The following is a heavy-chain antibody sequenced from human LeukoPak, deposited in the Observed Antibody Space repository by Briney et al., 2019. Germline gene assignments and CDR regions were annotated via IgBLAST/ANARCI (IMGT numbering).Heavy chain of an antibody. Sequence: GGSLRLSCAASGFTFSNAWMSWVRQAPGKGLEWVGRIKSKTDGGTTDYAAPVKDRFTISRDDSKNTLYLQMNSLNTEDTAVYYCTTDQWPGLRFLEWLLNYYYYMDVWGKGTTVTVSS. J-gene: IGHJ6*03. V-gene: IGHV3-15*01. CDR3: TTDQWPGLRFLEWLLNYYYYMDV. CDR2: IKSKTDGGTT. D-gene: IGHD3-3*01. CDR1: GFTFSNAW.